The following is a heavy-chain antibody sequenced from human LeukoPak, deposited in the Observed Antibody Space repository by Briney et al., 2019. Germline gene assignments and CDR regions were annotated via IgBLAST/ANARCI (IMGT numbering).Heavy chain of an antibody. CDR1: GYTFTSYD. J-gene: IGHJ4*02. CDR3: ARGMREPVAVPYYFDY. D-gene: IGHD6-19*01. CDR2: MNPNSGNT. V-gene: IGHV1-8*01. Sequence: ASVKVSCKASGYTFTSYDINWVRQATGQGLEWMGWMNPNSGNTGYAQKFQGRVTMTRNTSISTAYMELSSLRSEDTAVYYCARGMREPVAVPYYFDYWGQGTLVTVSS.